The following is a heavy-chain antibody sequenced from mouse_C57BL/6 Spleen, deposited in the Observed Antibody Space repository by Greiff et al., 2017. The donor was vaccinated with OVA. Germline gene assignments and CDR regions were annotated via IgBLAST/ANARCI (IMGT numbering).Heavy chain of an antibody. D-gene: IGHD1-1*02. J-gene: IGHJ2*01. CDR3: ARSRPGGD. CDR2: INPNNGGT. V-gene: IGHV1-26*01. Sequence: EVQLQQSGPELVKPGASVKISCKASGYTFTDYYMNWVKQSPGKSLEWIGNINPNNGGTSYNQKFKGKATLTVDKSSSTAYMELRSLTSEDSAVYYCARSRPGGDWGKGTTLTVSS. CDR1: GYTFTDYY.